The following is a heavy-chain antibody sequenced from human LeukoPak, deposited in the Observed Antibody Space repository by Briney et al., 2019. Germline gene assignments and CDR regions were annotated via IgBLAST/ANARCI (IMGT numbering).Heavy chain of an antibody. CDR2: ISGSGGST. D-gene: IGHD3-22*01. CDR3: ARDTIDYYDSSGRGNAFDI. CDR1: GFTFSSYE. J-gene: IGHJ3*02. Sequence: GGSLRLSCAASGFTFSSYEMNWVRQAPGKGLEWVSAISGSGGSTYYADSVKGRFTISRDNSKNTLYLQMNSLRAEDTAVYYCARDTIDYYDSSGRGNAFDIWGQGTMVTVSS. V-gene: IGHV3-23*01.